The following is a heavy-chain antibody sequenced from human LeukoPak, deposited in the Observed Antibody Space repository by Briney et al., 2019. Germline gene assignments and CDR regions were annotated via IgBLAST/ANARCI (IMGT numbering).Heavy chain of an antibody. J-gene: IGHJ6*02. CDR1: GYTFTSYG. CDR2: ISAYNGNT. D-gene: IGHD3-3*01. V-gene: IGHV1-18*01. CDR3: ARDRADYDFWSGYYRGRDV. Sequence: GASVKVSCKASGYTFTSYGISWVRQAPGQGLEWMGWISAYNGNTNYAQKLQGRVTMTTDTSTSTAYMELRSLRSDDTAVYYCARDRADYDFWSGYYRGRDVWGQGTTVTVSS.